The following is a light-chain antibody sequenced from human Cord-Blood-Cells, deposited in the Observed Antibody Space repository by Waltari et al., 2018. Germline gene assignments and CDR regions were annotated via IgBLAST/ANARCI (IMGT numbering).Light chain of an antibody. J-gene: IGKJ4*01. CDR2: GAS. CDR1: QSVSSN. Sequence: EIVMPQSPATLSVSPVESATISCRASQSVSSNLAWYQQKPGQAPRLLIYGASTRATGIPARFSGSGSGTEFTLTISSLQSEDFAVYYCQQYNNWPPTFGGGTKVEIK. V-gene: IGKV3-15*01. CDR3: QQYNNWPPT.